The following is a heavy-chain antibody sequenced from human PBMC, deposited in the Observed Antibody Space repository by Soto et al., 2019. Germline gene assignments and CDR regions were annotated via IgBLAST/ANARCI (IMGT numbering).Heavy chain of an antibody. CDR2: IYYSGST. CDR1: GGSISRYY. D-gene: IGHD3-10*01. CDR3: ARDYYGSGSVEY. V-gene: IGHV4-59*01. Sequence: SETLSLTCTVSGGSISRYYWSWIRQPPGKGLEWIGYIYYSGSTNYNPSLKSRVTISVDTSKNQFSLKLSSVTAADTAVYYCARDYYGSGSVEYWGQGTLVNVSS. J-gene: IGHJ4*02.